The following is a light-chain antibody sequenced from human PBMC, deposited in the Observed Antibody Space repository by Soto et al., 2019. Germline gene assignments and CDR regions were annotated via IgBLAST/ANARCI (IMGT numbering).Light chain of an antibody. J-gene: IGLJ1*01. CDR3: QSYDSSLGGSV. V-gene: IGLV1-40*01. Sequence: QSVLTQXPSVSXAXXXXVXXXXXGSXXXXGAGYDVHWYQQLPGTAPKLLIYGNSNRPSGVPDRFSGSKSGTSASLAITGLQAEDEADYYCQSYDSSLGGSVFGTGTKVTVL. CDR2: GNS. CDR1: XXXXGAGYD.